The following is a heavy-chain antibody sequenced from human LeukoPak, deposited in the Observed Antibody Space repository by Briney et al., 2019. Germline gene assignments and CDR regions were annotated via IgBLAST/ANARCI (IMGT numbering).Heavy chain of an antibody. Sequence: SETLSLTCAVYGRSFSGCYWRWIRQPPGKGLEWIGEINHSGSTNYNPSLKSRVTISVDTSKNQFSLKLSSVTAADTAVYYCASHIRITMIVVAWGQGTLVTVSS. CDR1: GRSFSGCY. J-gene: IGHJ5*02. CDR2: INHSGST. V-gene: IGHV4-34*01. CDR3: ASHIRITMIVVA. D-gene: IGHD3-22*01.